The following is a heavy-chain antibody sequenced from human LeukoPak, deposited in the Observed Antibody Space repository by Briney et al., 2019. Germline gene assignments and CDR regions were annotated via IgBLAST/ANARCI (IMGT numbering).Heavy chain of an antibody. CDR1: GYTFTVYY. CDR2: INPNSGGA. Sequence: ASVKVSCKASGYTFTVYYIHWVRQAPGQGLEWMGRINPNSGGANLAQKFQGRVTMTRDTSISTAYMELSRLRFDDTAVYYCASGDLGYCSSTSCPTRGNAFDAWGQGTMVTVSS. V-gene: IGHV1-2*06. J-gene: IGHJ3*01. D-gene: IGHD2-2*01. CDR3: ASGDLGYCSSTSCPTRGNAFDA.